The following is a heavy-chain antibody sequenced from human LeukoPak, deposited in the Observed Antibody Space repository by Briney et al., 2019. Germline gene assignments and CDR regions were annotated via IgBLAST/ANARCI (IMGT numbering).Heavy chain of an antibody. J-gene: IGHJ3*02. V-gene: IGHV3-53*01. CDR2: IYSGGYT. CDR1: GFAVSDNY. CDR3: TRDQYRGAFDI. D-gene: IGHD1-14*01. Sequence: PGGSLRLSCAASGFAVSDNYMAWVRQAPGQGLEWVSSIYSGGYTYYTESVKGRFTISRDTSKNMAYLQMNSLRAEDTAVYYCTRDQYRGAFDIWGQGTMVTVSS.